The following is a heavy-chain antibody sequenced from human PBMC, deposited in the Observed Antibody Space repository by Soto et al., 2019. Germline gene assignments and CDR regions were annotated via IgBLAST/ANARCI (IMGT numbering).Heavy chain of an antibody. D-gene: IGHD6-6*01. Sequence: PGVSMRLSCGASGVKIVGYARHWVSQNTGKGLEYVSAISSNGGSTYYANSVKGRFTISRDNSKNTLYLQMGSLRAEDMAVYYCARDLEYSSSGIYYYYYYMDVWGKGTTVTVSS. CDR2: ISSNGGST. J-gene: IGHJ6*03. V-gene: IGHV3-64*01. CDR1: GVKIVGYA. CDR3: ARDLEYSSSGIYYYYYYMDV.